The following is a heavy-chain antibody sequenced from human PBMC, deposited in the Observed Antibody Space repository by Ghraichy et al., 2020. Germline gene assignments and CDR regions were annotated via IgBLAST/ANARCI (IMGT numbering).Heavy chain of an antibody. V-gene: IGHV3-64*01. CDR3: ARALTYSYYMDV. Sequence: CAASGFTFSTYAMHWVRQAPGKGLEYVAAITYNGVTTYYANSVKGRFTISRDNPKNTLYLQMGSLRAEDMAVYYCARALTYSYYMDVWGKGTTVTVSS. J-gene: IGHJ6*03. CDR1: GFTFSTYA. D-gene: IGHD3-16*02. CDR2: ITYNGVTT.